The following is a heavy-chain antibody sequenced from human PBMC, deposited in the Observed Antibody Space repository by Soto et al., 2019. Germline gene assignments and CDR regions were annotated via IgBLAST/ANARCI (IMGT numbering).Heavy chain of an antibody. CDR1: GFTFSNYE. D-gene: IGHD6-19*01. J-gene: IGHJ4*02. CDR3: ARVGPSIAVDPLDY. V-gene: IGHV3-48*03. CDR2: ISRSGDAT. Sequence: LRLSCVASGFTFSNYEMTWVRQAPGKGLEWVSYISRSGDATYYATSVKGRFTTSRDNAKNVLYLQMNSLRVEDTALYYCARVGPSIAVDPLDYWGPGTLVTVSS.